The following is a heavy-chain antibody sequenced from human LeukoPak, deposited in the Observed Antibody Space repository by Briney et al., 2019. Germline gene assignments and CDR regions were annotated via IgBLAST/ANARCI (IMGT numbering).Heavy chain of an antibody. J-gene: IGHJ4*02. V-gene: IGHV3-48*03. CDR3: VLGGQSSAWYSGSY. CDR2: IGPSGSNI. D-gene: IGHD6-19*01. CDR1: GFTFGIYA. Sequence: GGSLRLSCAASGFTFGIYAMNWVRQAPGKGLEWVSYIGPSGSNIYYADSVKGRFTISRDNAKNSLYLQMNSLRVDDAAVYYCVLGGQSSAWYSGSYWGQGTVVTVSS.